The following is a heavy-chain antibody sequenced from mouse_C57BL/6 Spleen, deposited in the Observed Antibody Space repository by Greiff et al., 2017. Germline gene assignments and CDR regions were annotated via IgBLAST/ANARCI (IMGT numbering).Heavy chain of an antibody. D-gene: IGHD3-2*02. J-gene: IGHJ4*01. Sequence: QVQLQQPGAELVKPGASVKMSCKASGYTFTSYWITWVKQRPGQGLEWIGDIYPGSGSTNYNEKFKSKATLTVDTSSSTAYMQLSSLTSEDSAVYYCARGDSSGYVAIIYYAMDYWGQGTSVTVSS. CDR3: ARGDSSGYVAIIYYAMDY. CDR1: GYTFTSYW. CDR2: IYPGSGST. V-gene: IGHV1-55*01.